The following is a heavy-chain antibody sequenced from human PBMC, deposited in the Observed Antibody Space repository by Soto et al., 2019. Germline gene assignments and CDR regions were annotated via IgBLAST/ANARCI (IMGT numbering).Heavy chain of an antibody. Sequence: SATLSLTCTVSGASISSSSYYCGLIRQPPGKGLEWIGSIYYSGSTYYNPSLKSRVTISVDTSKNQFSLKLSSVTAADTAVYYCAREWLQNYYYYYGMDVWGQGTTVT. J-gene: IGHJ6*02. CDR2: IYYSGST. V-gene: IGHV4-39*02. CDR3: AREWLQNYYYYYGMDV. D-gene: IGHD6-19*01. CDR1: GASISSSSYY.